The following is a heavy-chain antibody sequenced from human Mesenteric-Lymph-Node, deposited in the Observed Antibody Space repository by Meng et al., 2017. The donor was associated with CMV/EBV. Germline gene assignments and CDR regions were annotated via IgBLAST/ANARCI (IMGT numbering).Heavy chain of an antibody. CDR1: GFTVSSNY. Sequence: GGSLRLSCAASGFTVSSNYMSWVRQAPGKGLEWVSGISASGSGTDSIFYADSVKGRFTISRDNSKNTLFLQMNSLIIEDTAVYYCTKDRSFIVPATFHYWGQGTLVTVSS. D-gene: IGHD1-26*01. CDR3: TKDRSFIVPATFHY. CDR2: ISASGSGTDSI. V-gene: IGHV3-66*03. J-gene: IGHJ4*02.